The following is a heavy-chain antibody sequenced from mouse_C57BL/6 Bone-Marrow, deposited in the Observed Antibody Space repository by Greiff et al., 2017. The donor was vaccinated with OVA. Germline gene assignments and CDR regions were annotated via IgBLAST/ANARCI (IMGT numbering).Heavy chain of an antibody. J-gene: IGHJ2*01. CDR3: ARGRVTFDY. CDR2: IRNKANGYTT. V-gene: IGHV7-3*01. D-gene: IGHD2-1*01. CDR1: GFTFTDYY. Sequence: VQLKESGGGLVQPGGSLSLSCAASGFTFTDYYMSWVRQPPGKALEWLGFIRNKANGYTTAYSASVKGRFTISRDNSQSILYLQMNALRAEDSATYYCARGRVTFDYWGQGTTLTVSS.